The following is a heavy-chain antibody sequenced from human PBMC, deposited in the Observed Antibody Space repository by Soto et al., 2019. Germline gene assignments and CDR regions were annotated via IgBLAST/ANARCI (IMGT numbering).Heavy chain of an antibody. Sequence: QVQLQESGPGLVKPSETLSLTCTVSGGSINGYYWNWIRQSPGKGLEWIGYIYYTGITNYNPSLKSRVSISEDTSEKQFSLGLRSVTAADTAVYYCARRPVGRSDFDIWGQGTTVTVSS. V-gene: IGHV4-59*08. D-gene: IGHD3-9*01. CDR2: IYYTGIT. J-gene: IGHJ6*02. CDR1: GGSINGYY. CDR3: ARRPVGRSDFDI.